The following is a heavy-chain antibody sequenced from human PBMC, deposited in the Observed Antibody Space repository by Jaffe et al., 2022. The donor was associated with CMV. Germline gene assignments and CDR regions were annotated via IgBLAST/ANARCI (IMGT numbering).Heavy chain of an antibody. Sequence: QLQLQESGPGLVKPSETLSLTCTVSGGSISSSSYYWGWIRQPPGKGLEWIGSIYYSGSTYYNPSLKSRVTISVDTSKNQFSLKLSSVTAADTAVYYCARHATVTTGCYFDYWGQGTLVTVSS. V-gene: IGHV4-39*01. J-gene: IGHJ4*02. CDR2: IYYSGST. CDR3: ARHATVTTGCYFDY. CDR1: GGSISSSSYY. D-gene: IGHD4-17*01.